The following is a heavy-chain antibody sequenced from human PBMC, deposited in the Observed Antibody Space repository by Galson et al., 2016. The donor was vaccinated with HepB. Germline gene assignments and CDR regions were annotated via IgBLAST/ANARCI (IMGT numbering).Heavy chain of an antibody. D-gene: IGHD3-10*01. CDR2: ISYDGSNK. Sequence: SLRLSCAASGLTFTGYAIHWVRQAPGKGLEWVAVISYDGSNKYYADSVTGRFTISRDDSKNTLYLQMNSLSAEDTAVYYCARDPTPRQYGSANYYYYMDVWGKGTTVTVSS. V-gene: IGHV3-30*04. CDR1: GLTFTGYA. CDR3: ARDPTPRQYGSANYYYYMDV. J-gene: IGHJ6*03.